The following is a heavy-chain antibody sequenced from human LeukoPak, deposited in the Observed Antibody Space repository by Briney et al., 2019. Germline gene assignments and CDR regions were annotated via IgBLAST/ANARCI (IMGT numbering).Heavy chain of an antibody. D-gene: IGHD3-22*01. CDR1: GGSLNNYY. Sequence: SETLSLTCTVSGGSLNNYYWSWIRQPPGKGLEWIGYIYYSGSTNYNPSLKSRVTISVDTSKNQFSLKLSSVTAADTAVYYCAREWDYDSAMGYWGQGTLVTVSS. CDR2: IYYSGST. CDR3: AREWDYDSAMGY. J-gene: IGHJ4*02. V-gene: IGHV4-59*01.